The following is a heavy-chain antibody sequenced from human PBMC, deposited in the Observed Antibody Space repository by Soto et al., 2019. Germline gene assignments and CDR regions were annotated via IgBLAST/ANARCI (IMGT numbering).Heavy chain of an antibody. D-gene: IGHD3-16*02. Sequence: ASVKVCCKASGCTFSSYAISWVRQAPGQGLEWMGGIIPIFGTANYAQKFQGRVTITADESTSTAYMELSSLRSEDTAVYYCARNRFQTLYYYYGMDVWGQGTTVTVSS. V-gene: IGHV1-69*13. J-gene: IGHJ6*02. CDR1: GCTFSSYA. CDR3: ARNRFQTLYYYYGMDV. CDR2: IIPIFGTA.